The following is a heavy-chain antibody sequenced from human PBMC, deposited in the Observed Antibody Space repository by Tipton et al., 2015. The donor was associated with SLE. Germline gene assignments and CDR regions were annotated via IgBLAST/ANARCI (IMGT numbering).Heavy chain of an antibody. CDR3: ARPVAGTVYYFDY. D-gene: IGHD6-19*01. Sequence: TLSLTCALYGGSFSGYSWSWLRRPPGKGLEWIGEITHFRTPNYNPSLNSGATISLDTSKNQFSLKLSSVTAADTAVYYCARPVAGTVYYFDYWGQGTLVTVSS. V-gene: IGHV4-34*01. J-gene: IGHJ4*02. CDR1: GGSFSGYS. CDR2: ITHFRTP.